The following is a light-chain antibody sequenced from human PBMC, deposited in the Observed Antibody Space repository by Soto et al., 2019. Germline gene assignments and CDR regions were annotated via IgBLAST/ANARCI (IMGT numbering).Light chain of an antibody. CDR3: QQYYIYAT. J-gene: IGKJ1*01. CDR1: QTISNY. CDR2: RSS. Sequence: DIQMTQSPSTLSASVGDRVTITCRASQTISNYLTWYQQRPGKAPKLLIYRSSILQNGVPSRFSGSASGTEFTLTISSLHPDDFATYYCQQYYIYATFGQRTRVDI. V-gene: IGKV1-5*03.